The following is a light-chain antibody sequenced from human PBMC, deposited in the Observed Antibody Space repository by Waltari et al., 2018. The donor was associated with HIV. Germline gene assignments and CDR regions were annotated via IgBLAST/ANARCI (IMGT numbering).Light chain of an antibody. CDR2: RNN. V-gene: IGLV1-47*01. CDR1: SSNIGSNY. CDR3: ASRDDNLSHWV. Sequence: QSVLTQPPSASGTPGQRVTISCSGSSSNIGSNYVYWYQQLPGTTPKPLIYRNNQRPSGVPDRFSAAKSGSSAYLAITGLQSDDEAVYFCASRDDNLSHWVFGGGTKLTV. J-gene: IGLJ3*02.